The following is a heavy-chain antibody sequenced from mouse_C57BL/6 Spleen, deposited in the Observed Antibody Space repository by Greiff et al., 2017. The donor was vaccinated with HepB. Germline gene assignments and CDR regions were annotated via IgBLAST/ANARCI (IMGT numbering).Heavy chain of an antibody. CDR2: IHPNSGST. Sequence: QVQLQQPGAELVKPGASVKLSCKASGYTFTSYWMHWVKQRPGQGLEWIGMIHPNSGSTNYNEKFKSKATLTVDKSSSTAYMQLSSLTSEDSAVYYCARHYYGSSYVPFDYWGQGTTLTVSS. CDR3: ARHYYGSSYVPFDY. V-gene: IGHV1-64*01. D-gene: IGHD1-1*01. CDR1: GYTFTSYW. J-gene: IGHJ2*01.